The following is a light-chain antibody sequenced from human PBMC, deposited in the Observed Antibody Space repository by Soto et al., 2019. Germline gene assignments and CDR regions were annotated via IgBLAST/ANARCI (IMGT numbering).Light chain of an antibody. J-gene: IGLJ2*01. CDR2: DVS. Sequence: QSALTQPASVSGSPGQSITISCTGTSSDVGGYNYVSWYQQHPGKAPKLMIFDVSNRPSEVSNRFSGSRSGNTAPLTISGLQAEDEADYYCSSYTSSSTVVFGGGTKLTVL. CDR1: SSDVGGYNY. CDR3: SSYTSSSTVV. V-gene: IGLV2-14*01.